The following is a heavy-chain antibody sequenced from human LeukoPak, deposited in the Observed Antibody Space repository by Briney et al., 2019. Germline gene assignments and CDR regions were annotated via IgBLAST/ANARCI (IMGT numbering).Heavy chain of an antibody. V-gene: IGHV1-2*02. CDR3: ARDSSGYLDN. Sequence: ASVKVSCKASGYTFTDYHIHWVRQAPGQGLEWMGWISPNSGGTSYARTFQGKFTMTRDTSISTAYMELSGLRSDDTAVYYCARDSSGYLDNWGQGALVTVSS. CDR2: ISPNSGGT. D-gene: IGHD3-9*01. J-gene: IGHJ4*02. CDR1: GYTFTDYH.